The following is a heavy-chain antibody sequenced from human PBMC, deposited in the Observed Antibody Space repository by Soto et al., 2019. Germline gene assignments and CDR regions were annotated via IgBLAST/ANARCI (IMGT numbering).Heavy chain of an antibody. CDR2: ISSSGSTA. CDR1: GFTFSRFE. Sequence: QPGGSLRLSCAASGFTFSRFELHWVRQAPGKGLEWISYISSSGSTAYYASSVEGRFTLSRDNANNSVYLQMDSLRAEDTALYYCTRAAWFPYLSFYWGQGALVTVSS. CDR3: TRAAWFPYLSFY. J-gene: IGHJ4*02. V-gene: IGHV3-48*03. D-gene: IGHD3-10*01.